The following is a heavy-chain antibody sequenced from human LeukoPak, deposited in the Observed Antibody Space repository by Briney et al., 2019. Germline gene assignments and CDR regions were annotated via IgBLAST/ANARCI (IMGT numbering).Heavy chain of an antibody. D-gene: IGHD3-9*01. CDR2: IKQDGSEK. Sequence: PGGSLRLSCAASGFTFSTYAMSWVRQAPGKGLEWVANIKQDGSEKYYVDSVKGRFTISRDNAKNSLYLQMNSLRAEDTAVYYCARELYDILTGYWSLPHGFLDYWGHGTLVTVSS. CDR1: GFTFSTYA. J-gene: IGHJ4*01. CDR3: ARELYDILTGYWSLPHGFLDY. V-gene: IGHV3-7*01.